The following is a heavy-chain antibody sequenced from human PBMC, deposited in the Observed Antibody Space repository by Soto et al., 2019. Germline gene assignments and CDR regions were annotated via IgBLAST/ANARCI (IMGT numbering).Heavy chain of an antibody. Sequence: GESLGLSYEASGFTFSNCWMSWVRQAPGKGLEWVANIKQDGSEKYYVDSVKGRFTISRDNAKNSLYLQMNSLRAEDTAVYYCTTDSSGVDYWGQGTLVTVSS. D-gene: IGHD3-22*01. CDR2: IKQDGSEK. CDR1: GFTFSNCW. CDR3: TTDSSGVDY. V-gene: IGHV3-7*01. J-gene: IGHJ4*02.